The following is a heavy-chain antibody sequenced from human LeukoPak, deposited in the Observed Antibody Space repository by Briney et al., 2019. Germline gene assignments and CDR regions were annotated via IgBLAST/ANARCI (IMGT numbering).Heavy chain of an antibody. Sequence: PSETLSLTCTVSGGSISNYYWTWIRQPPGKGLEWIGYIYSTGSTNCNPSLESRVTISVDTSKNHISLELSSVTAADTAVYYCARERKYFEDWGQGTLVTVSS. J-gene: IGHJ4*02. V-gene: IGHV4-59*01. CDR2: IYSTGST. CDR3: ARERKYFED. CDR1: GGSISNYY.